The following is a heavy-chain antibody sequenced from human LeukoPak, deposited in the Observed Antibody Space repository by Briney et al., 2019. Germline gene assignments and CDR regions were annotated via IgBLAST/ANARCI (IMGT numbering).Heavy chain of an antibody. CDR1: GFTFSSYG. CDR2: ISGSNSYI. J-gene: IGHJ4*02. D-gene: IGHD1-26*01. V-gene: IGHV3-21*04. CDR3: VSRVTQDSGSSSGLLDY. Sequence: GGPLRLSCAASGFTFSSYGMSWVRQAPGKGLEWVSSISGSNSYIYYADSMKGRFTISRDNAKNSLYLQMNSLRAEDTAVYYCVSRVTQDSGSSSGLLDYWGQGTLVTVSS.